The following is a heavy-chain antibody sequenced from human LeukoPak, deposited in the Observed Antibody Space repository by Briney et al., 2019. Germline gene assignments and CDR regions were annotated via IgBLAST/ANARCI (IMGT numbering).Heavy chain of an antibody. D-gene: IGHD3-16*01. J-gene: IGHJ4*02. CDR2: ISSSSSTI. CDR3: ARDKLGGFDY. Sequence: PGGSLRLSCAASGFTFSSYSMNWVCQAPGKGLEWVSYISSSSSTIYYADSVKGRFTISRDNSKNTLYLQMNSLRAEDTAVYYCARDKLGGFDYWGQGTLVTVSS. CDR1: GFTFSSYS. V-gene: IGHV3-48*01.